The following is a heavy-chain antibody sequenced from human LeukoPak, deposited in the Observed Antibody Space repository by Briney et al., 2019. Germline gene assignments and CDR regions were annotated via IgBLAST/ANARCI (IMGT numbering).Heavy chain of an antibody. Sequence: GGSLRLSCAASGFTFSSYAMSWVRQAPGKWLEWVSAISGSGGSTYYADSVKGWFTISRDNSKNTLYLQMNSLRAEDTAVYYCAKDPHVGANRLLDYWGQGTLVTVSS. D-gene: IGHD1-26*01. J-gene: IGHJ4*02. CDR3: AKDPHVGANRLLDY. CDR1: GFTFSSYA. V-gene: IGHV3-23*01. CDR2: ISGSGGST.